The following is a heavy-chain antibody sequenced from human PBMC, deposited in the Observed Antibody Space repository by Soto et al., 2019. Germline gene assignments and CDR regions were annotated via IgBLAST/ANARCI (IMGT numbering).Heavy chain of an antibody. Sequence: QVQLVQSGAEVKKPGSSVKVSCKASGGTFSSYTISWVRQAPGQGLEWMGGIIPIFGTANYAQKFQGRVTITADESPRTAYMELSSLRSEDTAVYYCATASVVTRNADAFDIWGQGTMVTVSS. CDR3: ATASVVTRNADAFDI. CDR1: GGTFSSYT. CDR2: IIPIFGTA. V-gene: IGHV1-69*12. J-gene: IGHJ3*02. D-gene: IGHD2-21*02.